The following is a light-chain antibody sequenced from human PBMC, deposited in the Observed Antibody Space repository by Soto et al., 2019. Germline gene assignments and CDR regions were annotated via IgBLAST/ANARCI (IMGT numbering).Light chain of an antibody. CDR3: QVWDSSSDPRGV. J-gene: IGLJ1*01. CDR2: YDS. Sequence: SYELTQPPSVSVAPGKTARITCGGNNIGSKSVHWYQQKPGQAPVLVIYYDSDRPSGIPERFSGSNSGNTATLTISRVEAGDEADYDCQVWDSSSDPRGVFGTGTKVTVL. CDR1: NIGSKS. V-gene: IGLV3-21*04.